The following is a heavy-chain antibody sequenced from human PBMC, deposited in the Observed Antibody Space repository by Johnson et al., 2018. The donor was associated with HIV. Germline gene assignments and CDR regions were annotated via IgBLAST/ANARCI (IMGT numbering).Heavy chain of an antibody. Sequence: EVQLVESGGGVVRPGGSLRLSCAASGFTFSNAWMSWVRQAPGKGLEWVGRIKSKTDGGTTDYAAPVKGRFTISRDDSKNTLYLQMNSLKTEDTAVYYCTTDLGSWSAFDIWGQGTMVTVST. CDR3: TTDLGSWSAFDI. V-gene: IGHV3-15*01. CDR2: IKSKTDGGTT. CDR1: GFTFSNAW. J-gene: IGHJ3*02. D-gene: IGHD6-13*01.